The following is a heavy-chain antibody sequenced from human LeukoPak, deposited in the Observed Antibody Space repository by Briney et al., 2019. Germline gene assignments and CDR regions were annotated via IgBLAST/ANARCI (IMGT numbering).Heavy chain of an antibody. Sequence: SETLSLTCTVSGGSISSYYWSWIRQPPGKGLEWIGYIYYSETNYNPSLKSRVTISVDTSKNQFSLKLSSVTAADTPVYYCARHTDYSDRRGPLLFDFWGKGTLVPVSS. CDR2: IYYSET. D-gene: IGHD3-22*01. J-gene: IGHJ4*02. CDR1: GGSISSYY. CDR3: ARHTDYSDRRGPLLFDF. V-gene: IGHV4-59*08.